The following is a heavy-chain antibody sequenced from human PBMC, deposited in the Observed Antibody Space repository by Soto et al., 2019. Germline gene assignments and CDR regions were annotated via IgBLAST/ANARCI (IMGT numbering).Heavy chain of an antibody. V-gene: IGHV4-59*01. CDR2: IYYSGST. CDR3: ARVLVGHNSGYGHNWFDP. D-gene: IGHD5-12*01. CDR1: GGSISSYY. Sequence: SETLSLTCTVSGGSISSYYWSWIRQPPGKGLEWIGYIYYSGSTNYNPSLKSRVTISVDTSKNQFSLKLSSVTAADTAVYYFARVLVGHNSGYGHNWFDPWGQGTLVTVSS. J-gene: IGHJ5*02.